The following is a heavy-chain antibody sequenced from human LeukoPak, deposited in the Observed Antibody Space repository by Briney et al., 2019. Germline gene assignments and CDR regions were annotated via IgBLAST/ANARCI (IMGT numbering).Heavy chain of an antibody. V-gene: IGHV3-23*01. D-gene: IGHD5-18*01. CDR3: AIPPVPLDTAQGHY. CDR1: GFTLSSHA. Sequence: GGSLRLSCAASGFTLSSHAMSWVRQAPGKGLEWVSEISGSGGTTYYADSVKGRFTISRGNSKNTLYLQMISLRAEDTAVYYCAIPPVPLDTAQGHYWGQGTLVTVSS. CDR2: ISGSGGTT. J-gene: IGHJ4*02.